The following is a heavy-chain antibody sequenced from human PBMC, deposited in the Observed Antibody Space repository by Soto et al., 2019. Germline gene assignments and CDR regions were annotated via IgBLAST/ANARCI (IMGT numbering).Heavy chain of an antibody. CDR3: ARGVSAGVDY. CDR2: MEPSTGRT. V-gene: IGHV1-8*01. J-gene: IGHJ4*02. Sequence: ASVKVSCKASGYSFTSLDINWVRQTAGQGLEWMGWMEPSTGRTGYAQKFQGRVTMTRDTSINTAYMELTTLTSDDTAFYYCARGVSAGVDYWGQGTLVTSPQ. CDR1: GYSFTSLD. D-gene: IGHD1-26*01.